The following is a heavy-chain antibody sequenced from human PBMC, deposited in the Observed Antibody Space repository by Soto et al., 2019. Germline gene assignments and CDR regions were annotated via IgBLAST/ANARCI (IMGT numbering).Heavy chain of an antibody. CDR2: IISMFGTT. D-gene: IGHD2-21*02. Sequence: QVQQVQSGPEVKKPGSSVKVSCKASGGSITSYAVSWVRQAPGQGLEWMGGIISMFGTTHYAQKFQGRVTITADESTNTVYMELFRLRSDDTAIYYCARARCNSDGCYSWVAPWGEGTLVPVSS. J-gene: IGHJ5*02. CDR3: ARARCNSDGCYSWVAP. CDR1: GGSITSYA. V-gene: IGHV1-69*01.